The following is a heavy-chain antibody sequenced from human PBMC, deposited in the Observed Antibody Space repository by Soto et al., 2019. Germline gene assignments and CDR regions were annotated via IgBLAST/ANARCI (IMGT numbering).Heavy chain of an antibody. Sequence: EVQLVESGGDLVQPGGSLRLSCAVSGFSFRNYWMSWVRQAPGKGLEWVANINHDGSEQNFLDSVKGRFTISRDNGKNSLFLQMNSLRAEDTAVYYCARDIGYSSFDYWGQGTLVIVSS. V-gene: IGHV3-7*01. CDR1: GFSFRNYW. D-gene: IGHD2-15*01. CDR3: ARDIGYSSFDY. CDR2: INHDGSEQ. J-gene: IGHJ4*02.